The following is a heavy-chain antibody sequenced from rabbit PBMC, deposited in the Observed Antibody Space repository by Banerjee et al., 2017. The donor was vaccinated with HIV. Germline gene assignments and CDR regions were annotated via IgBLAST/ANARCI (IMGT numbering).Heavy chain of an antibody. CDR1: GFDFSSNA. Sequence: QEQLVESGGGLVQPEGSLTLTCKASGFDFSSNAMCWVRQAPGKGPEWIACIYNGDGSTYYASWAKGRFTISKTSSTTVTLQMTSLTAADTATYFCARGDGGYIYGNLWGPGTLVTVS. V-gene: IGHV1S47*01. CDR3: ARGDGGYIYGNL. D-gene: IGHD6-1*01. J-gene: IGHJ4*01. CDR2: IYNGDGST.